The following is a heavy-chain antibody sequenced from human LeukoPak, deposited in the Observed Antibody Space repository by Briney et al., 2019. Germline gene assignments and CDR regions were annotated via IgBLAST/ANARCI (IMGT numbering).Heavy chain of an antibody. J-gene: IGHJ4*02. CDR1: GFTFSSYA. Sequence: PGRSLRLSCAASGFTFSSYAMHWVRQAPGKGLEWVAVISYDGSNKYYADSVKGRFTISRDNSKNTLYLQMNSLRAEDTAVYYCARVLGGGYNDYFDYWGQGTLVTVSS. CDR2: ISYDGSNK. CDR3: ARVLGGGYNDYFDY. V-gene: IGHV3-30-3*01. D-gene: IGHD5-24*01.